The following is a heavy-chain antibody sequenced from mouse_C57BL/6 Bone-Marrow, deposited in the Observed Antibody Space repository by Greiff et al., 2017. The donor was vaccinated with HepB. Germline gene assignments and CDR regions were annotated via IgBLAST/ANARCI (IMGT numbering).Heavy chain of an antibody. Sequence: DVKLQESGPGLVKPSQTVFLTCTVTGISITTGNYRWSWIRQFPGNKLEWIGYIYYSGTITYNPSLTSRTTITRDTPKNQFFLEMNSLTAEDTATYYCARGRLYWYFDVWGTGTTVTVSS. CDR1: GISITTGNYR. D-gene: IGHD2-4*01. J-gene: IGHJ1*03. CDR2: IYYSGTI. V-gene: IGHV3-5*01. CDR3: ARGRLYWYFDV.